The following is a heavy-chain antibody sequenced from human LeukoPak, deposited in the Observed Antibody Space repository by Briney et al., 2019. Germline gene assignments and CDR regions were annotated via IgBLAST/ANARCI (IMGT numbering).Heavy chain of an antibody. V-gene: IGHV3-23*01. D-gene: IGHD6-19*01. CDR1: GFAFSFFA. J-gene: IGHJ5*01. Sequence: GGSLRLSCEASGFAFSFFAVSWLRQAPGKGLEWVSTINANSGTRSYAASVRGRFTISRDNSKNTLYLQLNTLRADDTAVYYCAKPISGGLAVTADWFAPWGQGTLVVVSS. CDR2: INANSGTR. CDR3: AKPISGGLAVTADWFAP.